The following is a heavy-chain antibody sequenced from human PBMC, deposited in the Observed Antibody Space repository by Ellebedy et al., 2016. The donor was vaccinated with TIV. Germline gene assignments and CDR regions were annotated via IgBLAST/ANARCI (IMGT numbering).Heavy chain of an antibody. V-gene: IGHV3-49*04. D-gene: IGHD2-2*01. CDR2: ISSKAYGRTT. J-gene: IGHJ6*02. CDR3: TRYWPPTYQVLPPIRYDYGMDV. CDR1: EFTFSDYG. Sequence: GESLKISCTASEFTFSDYGMSWVRQAPGKGLEWVGFISSKAYGRTTEYAASVHGRFSISRDDSKSIAYLQMNSLKTEDTAVYYCTRYWPPTYQVLPPIRYDYGMDVWGQGTTVTVSS.